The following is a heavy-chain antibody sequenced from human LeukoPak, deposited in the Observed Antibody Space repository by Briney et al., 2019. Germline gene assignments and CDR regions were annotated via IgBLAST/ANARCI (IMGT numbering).Heavy chain of an antibody. CDR2: ISSSSSYI. J-gene: IGHJ3*02. CDR3: ARDLSGLDAFDI. D-gene: IGHD6-19*01. V-gene: IGHV3-21*01. CDR1: GFTFSSYS. Sequence: GGSLRLSCAASGFTFSSYSMNWVRQAPGKGLEWVSSISSSSSYIYYADSVKGRFTISRDNAKNSLYLQMNSLRAEDTAVYCCARDLSGLDAFDIWGQGTMVTVSS.